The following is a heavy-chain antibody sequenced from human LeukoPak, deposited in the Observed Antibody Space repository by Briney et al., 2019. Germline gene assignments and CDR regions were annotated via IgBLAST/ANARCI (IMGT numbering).Heavy chain of an antibody. CDR2: ISWHSGSI. V-gene: IGHV3-9*01. CDR1: GFIFDDFA. Sequence: SLRLSCAASGFIFDDFAMHWVRQAPGKGLEWVSGISWHSGSIGYADSVKGRFTISRDNAKNSLYLQMNSLRAEDTAVYYCASRYNWIDYWGQGTLVTVSS. CDR3: ASRYNWIDY. D-gene: IGHD1-1*01. J-gene: IGHJ4*02.